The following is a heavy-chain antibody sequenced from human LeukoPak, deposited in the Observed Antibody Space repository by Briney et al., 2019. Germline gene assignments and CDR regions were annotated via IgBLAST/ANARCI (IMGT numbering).Heavy chain of an antibody. Sequence: QPGGSLRLSCAASGVIFDSYEMNWVRQAPGKGLEWVSAISGSGGSTYYADSVKGRFTISRDNSKNTLYLQMNSLRAEDTAVYYCAKVSKYSSGWDERGYSDYWGQGTLVTVSS. J-gene: IGHJ4*02. CDR3: AKVSKYSSGWDERGYSDY. CDR1: GVIFDSYE. D-gene: IGHD6-19*01. V-gene: IGHV3-23*01. CDR2: ISGSGGST.